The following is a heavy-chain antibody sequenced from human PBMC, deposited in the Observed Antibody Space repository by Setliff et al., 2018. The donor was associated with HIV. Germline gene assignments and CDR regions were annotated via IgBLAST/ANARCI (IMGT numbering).Heavy chain of an antibody. CDR2: IIPILGIA. CDR3: AREAVWSDAFDI. CDR1: GGTFSSYA. V-gene: IGHV1-69*10. Sequence: SVKVSCKASGGTFSSYAISRVRQAPGQGLEWMGGIIPILGIANYAQKFQGRVTITADKSTSTAYMELSSLRSEDTAVYYCAREAVWSDAFDIWGQGTMVTVSS. J-gene: IGHJ3*02. D-gene: IGHD1-1*01.